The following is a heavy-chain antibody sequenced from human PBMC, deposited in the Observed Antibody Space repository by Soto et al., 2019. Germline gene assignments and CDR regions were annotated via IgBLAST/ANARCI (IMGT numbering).Heavy chain of an antibody. CDR1: GYTFTSYY. V-gene: IGHV1-46*01. Sequence: ASVKVSCKASGYTFTSYYMHWVRQAPGQGLEWMGIINPSGGSTSYAQKFQGRVTMTRDTSTSTVYMELSSLRSEDTAVYYCARGGYYDSSGYYPDRYGMDVWGQGTTVTVSS. CDR3: ARGGYYDSSGYYPDRYGMDV. CDR2: INPSGGST. J-gene: IGHJ6*02. D-gene: IGHD3-22*01.